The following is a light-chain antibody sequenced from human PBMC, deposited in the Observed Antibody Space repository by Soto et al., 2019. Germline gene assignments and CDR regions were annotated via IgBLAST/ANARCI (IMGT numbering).Light chain of an antibody. J-gene: IGLJ1*01. CDR3: GSWDSSLSAYV. V-gene: IGLV1-51*01. Sequence: QSVLTQPPSASGTPGQRVTISCSGSSSNVGGNPVNWYQHVPTTAPKLLIYDDNKRPSGIPDRFSGSKSGTSATLGITGFQTGDEADYYCGSWDSSLSAYVFGTGTKV. CDR1: SSNVGGNP. CDR2: DDN.